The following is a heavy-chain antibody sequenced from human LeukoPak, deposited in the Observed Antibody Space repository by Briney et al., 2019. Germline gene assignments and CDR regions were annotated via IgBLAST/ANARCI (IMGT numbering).Heavy chain of an antibody. CDR3: SKVSRGKYDTLPGYYRAPADK. J-gene: IGHJ4*02. CDR2: ISGSGAST. D-gene: IGHD3-9*01. CDR1: GFTFSSYA. V-gene: IGHV3-23*01. Sequence: GGSLTLSCSASGFTFSSYAMSWVRQAPGKGLEWVSAISGSGASTYYADSVKGRLTISRDNSKNTLYLQMNSLITEDTAVYYCSKVSRGKYDTLPGYYRAPADKWGQGTLVTVSS.